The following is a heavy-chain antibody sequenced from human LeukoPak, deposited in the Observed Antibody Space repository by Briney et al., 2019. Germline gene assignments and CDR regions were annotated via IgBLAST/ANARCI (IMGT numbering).Heavy chain of an antibody. J-gene: IGHJ6*03. V-gene: IGHV3-23*01. CDR2: ISGSGGST. D-gene: IGHD2-21*01. Sequence: PGGSLRLSCAASGFTFSSYAMSWVRQAPGKGLEWVSAISGSGGSTYYADSVKGRFTISRDNSKNTLYLQMNSLRAEDTALYHCARFLVDGGDYYYYYYMDVWGKGTTVTVSS. CDR1: GFTFSSYA. CDR3: ARFLVDGGDYYYYYYMDV.